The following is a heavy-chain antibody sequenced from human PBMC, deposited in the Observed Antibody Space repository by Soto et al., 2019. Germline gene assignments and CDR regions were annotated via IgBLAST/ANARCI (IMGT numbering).Heavy chain of an antibody. Sequence: SETLSLTCAVSGGSISSGGYSWSWIRQPPGKGLEWIGYIYHSGSTYYNPSLKSRVTISVDRSKNQFSLKLSSVTAADTAVYYCARARADSSGYYSRGYFDYWGQGTLVTVSS. J-gene: IGHJ4*02. CDR1: GGSISSGGYS. D-gene: IGHD3-22*01. CDR2: IYHSGST. V-gene: IGHV4-30-2*01. CDR3: ARARADSSGYYSRGYFDY.